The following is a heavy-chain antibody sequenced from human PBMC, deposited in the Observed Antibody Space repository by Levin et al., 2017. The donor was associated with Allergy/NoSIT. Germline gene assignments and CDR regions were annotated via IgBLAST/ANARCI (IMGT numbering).Heavy chain of an antibody. CDR1: GFNFATYW. V-gene: IGHV3-7*04. D-gene: IGHD2-15*01. Sequence: LGGSLRLSCAASGFNFATYWMSWVRQAPGKGLEWVANIKKDGSEKYYVESVKGRFTISRDNAKDSLYLQMNSLRAEDTAVYYCARIYCSGGSCYYDYWGQGTLVTVSS. CDR2: IKKDGSEK. J-gene: IGHJ4*02. CDR3: ARIYCSGGSCYYDY.